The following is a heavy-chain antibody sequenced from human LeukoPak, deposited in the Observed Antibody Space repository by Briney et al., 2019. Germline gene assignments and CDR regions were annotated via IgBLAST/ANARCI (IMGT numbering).Heavy chain of an antibody. J-gene: IGHJ6*03. CDR2: INPNSGGT. Sequence: SVKVSCKASGYTFTGYYMHWVRQAPGQGLEWMGWINPNSGGTNYAQKFQGRVTITRNTSISTAYMEPSSLRSEDTAVYYCARGAVKIFGVAPTPNYYYMDVWGKGTTVTVSS. D-gene: IGHD3-3*01. V-gene: IGHV1-2*02. CDR1: GYTFTGYY. CDR3: ARGAVKIFGVAPTPNYYYMDV.